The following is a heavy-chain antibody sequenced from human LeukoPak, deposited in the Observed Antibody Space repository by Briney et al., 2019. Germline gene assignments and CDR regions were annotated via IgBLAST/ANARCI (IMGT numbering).Heavy chain of an antibody. CDR1: GYTFTGYY. V-gene: IGHV1-2*02. CDR3: ARAQGRYDSSGYYYY. D-gene: IGHD3-22*01. CDR2: INPNSGGT. Sequence: GASVKVSCKASGYTFTGYYMHWVRQAPGQGLEWMGWINPNSGGTNYAQKFQGRVTMTRDTSISTAYMELSRLRSDDTAVYYCARAQGRYDSSGYYYYWGQGTLVTVSS. J-gene: IGHJ4*02.